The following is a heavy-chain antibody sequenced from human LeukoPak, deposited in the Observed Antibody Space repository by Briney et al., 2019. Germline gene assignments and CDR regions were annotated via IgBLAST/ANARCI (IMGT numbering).Heavy chain of an antibody. Sequence: GGSLRLSCSASGFTFTSYSMNWVRQAPGKGLEWVSSISNRGDYIYYADSVKGRFTISRDNAKNSLYLQMESLRAADTAVYYCTSTLGYWGQGALVTVSS. CDR3: TSTLGY. J-gene: IGHJ4*02. CDR1: GFTFTSYS. CDR2: ISNRGDYI. V-gene: IGHV3-21*03.